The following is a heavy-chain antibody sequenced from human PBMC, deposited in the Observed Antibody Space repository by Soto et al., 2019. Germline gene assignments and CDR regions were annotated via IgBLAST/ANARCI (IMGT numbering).Heavy chain of an antibody. CDR2: INHSGST. V-gene: IGHV4-34*01. J-gene: IGHJ4*02. D-gene: IGHD1-26*01. Sequence: SETPSLTCAVYGGSFSGYYWGWIRQPPGKGLEWIGEINHSGSTNYNPSLKSRVTISVDTSKNQFSLKLSSVTAADTAVYYCARGVGLRKIDYWGQGTLVTVSS. CDR3: ARGVGLRKIDY. CDR1: GGSFSGYY.